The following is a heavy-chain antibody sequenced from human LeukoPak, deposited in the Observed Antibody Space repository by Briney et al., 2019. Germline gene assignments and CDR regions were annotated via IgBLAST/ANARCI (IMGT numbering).Heavy chain of an antibody. CDR3: AKDDAWLRFGE. CDR2: ISPSGDIT. J-gene: IGHJ4*02. Sequence: GGTLRLSCAASGFTFSNHGMNWVRQAPGKGLEWVSGISPSGDITYYVDSVKGRFTISRDNSKNTVYLEVSSLTAEDTAVYYCAKDDAWLRFGEWSQGTLVTVSS. V-gene: IGHV3-23*01. CDR1: GFTFSNHG. D-gene: IGHD3-16*01.